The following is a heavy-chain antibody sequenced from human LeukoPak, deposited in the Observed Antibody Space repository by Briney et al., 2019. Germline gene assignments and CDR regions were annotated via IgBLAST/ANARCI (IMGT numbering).Heavy chain of an antibody. J-gene: IGHJ3*02. CDR2: INHSGST. CDR1: GGSFSGYY. V-gene: IGHV4-34*01. D-gene: IGHD3-10*01. Sequence: SETLSLTCAVYGGSFSGYYWSWIRQPPGKGLEWIGEINHSGSTNYNPSLKSRVTISVDTSKNQFSLKLSSVTAADTAVYYCARGPQGFPNYYGSGSFRRSDAFDIWGQGTMVTVSS. CDR3: ARGPQGFPNYYGSGSFRRSDAFDI.